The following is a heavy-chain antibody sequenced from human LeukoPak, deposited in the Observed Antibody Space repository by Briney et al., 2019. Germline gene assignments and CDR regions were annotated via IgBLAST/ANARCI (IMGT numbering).Heavy chain of an antibody. CDR1: GFTFSRFL. V-gene: IGHV3-74*01. Sequence: GGALRLSPAASGFTFSRFLMHWVRHPPGKGLGWVSCIDSDGSTTPYGDSVKRRYILYREHAKNTVYLQKNSLRGEDTAVYYCGTLNRFGHHYWGQGVRVAVSS. D-gene: IGHD3-16*01. CDR3: GTLNRFGHHY. J-gene: IGHJ4*02. CDR2: IDSDGSTT.